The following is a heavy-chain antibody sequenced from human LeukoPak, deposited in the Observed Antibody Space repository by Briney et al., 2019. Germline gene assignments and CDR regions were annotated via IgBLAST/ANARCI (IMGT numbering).Heavy chain of an antibody. CDR3: ARGASGGRGLDY. CDR2: MNPNSGNT. V-gene: IGHV1-8*01. D-gene: IGHD4-23*01. Sequence: ASVKVSCKASGYTFTSYDINWVRQATGQGLEWMGWMNPNSGNTGYAQKFQGRVTMTRNTSVSTAYMELSSLRSEDTAVYYCARGASGGRGLDYWGQGTLVTVSS. CDR1: GYTFTSYD. J-gene: IGHJ4*02.